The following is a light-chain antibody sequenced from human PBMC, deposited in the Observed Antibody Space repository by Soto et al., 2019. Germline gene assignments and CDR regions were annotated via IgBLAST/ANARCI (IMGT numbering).Light chain of an antibody. J-gene: IGKJ2*01. CDR2: GAS. Sequence: VVMTQSPATLSVSPGERATFSCRASQSVSSHLAWYQQKVGQAPRLLIYGASTRATGVPARFSGSGFGTEFTLAISSLQSEDFAVYYCQQYHNWYTFGQGTKVDIK. CDR1: QSVSSH. CDR3: QQYHNWYT. V-gene: IGKV3-15*01.